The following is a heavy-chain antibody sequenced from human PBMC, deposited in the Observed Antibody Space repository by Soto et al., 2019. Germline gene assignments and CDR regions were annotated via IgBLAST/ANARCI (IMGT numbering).Heavy chain of an antibody. CDR2: ISSSSSYR. D-gene: IGHD2-15*01. V-gene: IGHV3-21*01. Sequence: KPGGSLRLSCAASGFTFSSYSMSWVRQAPGKGLEWVSSISSSSSYRYYADSVKGRFTISRDNAKNSLYLQMNSLRAEDTAVYYCARDQGRYCSGGSCYSGYFDYWGQGTLVTVS. J-gene: IGHJ4*02. CDR1: GFTFSSYS. CDR3: ARDQGRYCSGGSCYSGYFDY.